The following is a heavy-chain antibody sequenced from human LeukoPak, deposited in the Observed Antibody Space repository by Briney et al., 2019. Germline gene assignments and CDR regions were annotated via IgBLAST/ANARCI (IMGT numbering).Heavy chain of an antibody. CDR3: AGRGLSTGWTFDY. V-gene: IGHV4-4*07. Sequence: SETLSLTCSVSGGSIDTYYWSWIRQPAGKGSEWIAQIHTSGRTDFNPSLKSRVSISMDTPNNQFSLMISSVTAADTAIYYCAGRGLSTGWTFDYWGHGTLVTVSS. CDR2: IHTSGRT. D-gene: IGHD6-19*01. CDR1: GGSIDTYY. J-gene: IGHJ4*01.